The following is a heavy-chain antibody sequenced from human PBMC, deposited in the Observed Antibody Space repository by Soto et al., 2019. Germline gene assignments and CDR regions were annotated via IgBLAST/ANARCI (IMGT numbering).Heavy chain of an antibody. J-gene: IGHJ6*02. CDR2: IYWDDDK. CDR3: AYLPCSGGSCYWFSYSGMDV. D-gene: IGHD2-15*01. Sequence: QITLKESGPTLVKPTQTLTLTCTFSGFSLSTSGVGVAWIRQPPGKALEWLALIYWDDDKRYRPSLETRLTITKDHSKNPVVLTMTNVDSVDTATYYCAYLPCSGGSCYWFSYSGMDVWGQGTTVIVSS. CDR1: GFSLSTSGVG. V-gene: IGHV2-5*02.